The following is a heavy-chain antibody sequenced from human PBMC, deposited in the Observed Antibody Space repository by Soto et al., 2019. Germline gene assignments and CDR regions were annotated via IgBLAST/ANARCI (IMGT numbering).Heavy chain of an antibody. D-gene: IGHD3-22*01. Sequence: EVQLLESGGRLVQPGGSLRLSGAASGFSFSIYAMNWVRQAPGKGLEWVSGIIGGGGSTYHADSVKGRFTISRDNSKNTLYLQMNSLRAEDTAVYYCAKDPTSYDSSAQFDSWGQGTLVTVSS. CDR3: AKDPTSYDSSAQFDS. CDR2: IIGGGGST. CDR1: GFSFSIYA. V-gene: IGHV3-23*01. J-gene: IGHJ4*02.